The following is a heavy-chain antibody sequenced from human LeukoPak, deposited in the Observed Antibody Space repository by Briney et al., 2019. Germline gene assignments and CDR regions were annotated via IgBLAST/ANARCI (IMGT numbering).Heavy chain of an antibody. CDR2: INHSGST. J-gene: IGHJ4*02. CDR1: GGSFSGYY. CDR3: ARDRDSSGYEEPPSFDY. D-gene: IGHD3-22*01. V-gene: IGHV4-34*01. Sequence: SETLSLTCAVYGGSFSGYYWSWIRQPPGKGLEWIGEINHSGSTNYNLSLKSRVTISVDTSKNQFSLKLSSVTAADTAVYYCARDRDSSGYEEPPSFDYWGQGTLVTVSS.